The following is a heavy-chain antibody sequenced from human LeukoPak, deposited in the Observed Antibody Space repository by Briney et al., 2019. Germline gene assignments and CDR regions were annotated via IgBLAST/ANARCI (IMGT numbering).Heavy chain of an antibody. J-gene: IGHJ3*02. D-gene: IGHD7-27*01. CDR2: INPDNGVT. V-gene: IGHV1-2*02. CDR3: ARPQDFGLTGMNAFDI. Sequence: ASVKVSCKASGYTFTGYYIHWVRQAPGQGLEWMGWINPDNGVTNYAQKFQGRVTITRDTSISTAYLQWSSLKASDTAMYYCARPQDFGLTGMNAFDIWGQGTMVTVSS. CDR1: GYTFTGYY.